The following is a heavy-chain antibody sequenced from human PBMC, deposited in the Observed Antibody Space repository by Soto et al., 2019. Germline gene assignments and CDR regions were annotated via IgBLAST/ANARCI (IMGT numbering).Heavy chain of an antibody. CDR3: AKDRGRYCSGGTCYLFDS. V-gene: IGHV3-30*04. Sequence: GGSLRLSCVPSGSTFSTYSMHWVRQAPGKGLEWVAIISYDGTNKYYADSVKGRFTISRDNSKNTLYLQMNSLRVEDTALYYCAKDRGRYCSGGTCYLFDSWGQGALVTVSS. D-gene: IGHD2-15*01. CDR1: GSTFSTYS. J-gene: IGHJ4*02. CDR2: ISYDGTNK.